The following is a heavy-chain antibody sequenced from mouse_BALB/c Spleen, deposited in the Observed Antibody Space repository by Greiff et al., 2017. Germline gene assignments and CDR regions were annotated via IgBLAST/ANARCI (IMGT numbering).Heavy chain of an antibody. Sequence: VKLQESGAELVRPGTSVKVSCKASGYAFTNYLIEWVKQRPGQGLEWIGVINPGSGGTNYNEKFKGKATLTADKSSSTAYMQLSSLTSDDSAVYFCARAGTPYAMDYWGQGTSVTVSS. CDR2: INPGSGGT. J-gene: IGHJ4*01. V-gene: IGHV1-54*01. CDR3: ARAGTPYAMDY. D-gene: IGHD1-1*01. CDR1: GYAFTNYL.